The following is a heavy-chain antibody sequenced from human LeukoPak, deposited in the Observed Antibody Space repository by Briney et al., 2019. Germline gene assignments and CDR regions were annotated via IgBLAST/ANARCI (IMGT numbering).Heavy chain of an antibody. CDR3: ARTDWNYRVDP. D-gene: IGHD1-7*01. CDR1: GGSFSGYY. Sequence: SETLSLTCAVYGGSFSGYYWSWIRQPPGKGLEWIGEINHSGSTNYNPALKSRVTISVDTSKNQFSLKLSSVTAADTAVYYCARTDWNYRVDPWGQGTLVTVSS. J-gene: IGHJ5*02. V-gene: IGHV4-34*01. CDR2: INHSGST.